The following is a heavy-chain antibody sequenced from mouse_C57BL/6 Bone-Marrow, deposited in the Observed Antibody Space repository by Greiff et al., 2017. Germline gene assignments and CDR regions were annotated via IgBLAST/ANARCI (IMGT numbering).Heavy chain of an antibody. CDR1: GYSITSGYY. J-gene: IGHJ2*01. CDR2: ISYDGSN. Sequence: ESGPGLVKPSQSLSLTCSVTGYSITSGYYWNWIRQFPGNKLEWMGYISYDGSNNYNPSLKNRISITRDTSKNQFFLKLNSVTTEDTATYCCAREGYGSFFDYWGQGTTLTVSS. CDR3: AREGYGSFFDY. V-gene: IGHV3-6*01. D-gene: IGHD1-1*01.